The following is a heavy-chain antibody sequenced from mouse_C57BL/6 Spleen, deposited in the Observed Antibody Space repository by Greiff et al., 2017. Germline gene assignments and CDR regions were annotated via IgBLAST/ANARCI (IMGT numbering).Heavy chain of an antibody. Sequence: VQLQESGAELAKPGASVQLSCKASGYTFTSYWMHWVKQRPGQGLEWIGYINPSSGYTKYNQKFKDKATLTADKSSSTAYMQLSSLTYEDSAVYYCARGYDGYYGDYYAMDYWGQGTSVTVSS. CDR2: INPSSGYT. CDR1: GYTFTSYW. D-gene: IGHD2-3*01. CDR3: ARGYDGYYGDYYAMDY. J-gene: IGHJ4*01. V-gene: IGHV1-7*01.